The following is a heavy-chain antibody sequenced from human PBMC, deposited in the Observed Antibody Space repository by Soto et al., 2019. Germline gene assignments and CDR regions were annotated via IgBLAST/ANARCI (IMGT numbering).Heavy chain of an antibody. J-gene: IGHJ6*02. CDR3: ANSTRDKAAGCDPSSGTDV. D-gene: IGHD6-13*01. CDR1: GDSVSSNSAA. V-gene: IGHV6-1*01. CDR2: AYYRSKCYN. Sequence: QVQLQQSGPGLVKPSQTLSLTCAISGDSVSSNSAAWNWIRQSASRGLEWLGRAYYRSKCYNDYAVSVKSRLPIPPDTSKNPFGRPIAPVTPEHTALYSCANSTRDKAAGCDPSSGTDVWGREPTLTVSS.